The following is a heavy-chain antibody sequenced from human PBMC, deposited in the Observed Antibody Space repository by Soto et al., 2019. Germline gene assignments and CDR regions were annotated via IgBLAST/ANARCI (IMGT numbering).Heavy chain of an antibody. Sequence: QVQLVESGGGVVQPGRSLRLSCAASGFTFSSYGMHWVRQAPGKGLEWVAVIWYDGSNKYYADSVKGRFTISRDNSKNTLYLQMNSLRAEDTAVYYCARGHLDLGYCSGGSCYTGDYYYYGMDVWGQGTTVTVSS. D-gene: IGHD2-15*01. J-gene: IGHJ6*02. CDR3: ARGHLDLGYCSGGSCYTGDYYYYGMDV. CDR1: GFTFSSYG. CDR2: IWYDGSNK. V-gene: IGHV3-33*01.